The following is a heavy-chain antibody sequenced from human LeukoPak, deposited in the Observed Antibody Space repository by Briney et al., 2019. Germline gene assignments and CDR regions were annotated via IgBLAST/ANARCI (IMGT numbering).Heavy chain of an antibody. V-gene: IGHV4-59*01. J-gene: IGHJ6*03. Sequence: PSETLSLTCTVSGDSISTYYWSWIRQPPGKGLEWIGYIYYRVTSDYNPSLKSRVSMSVDTSKNQLSLKVSSVTAADTAVYYCARVFDSGSQAYFYYMDVWGKGTTVIISS. CDR2: IYYRVTS. CDR1: GDSISTYY. D-gene: IGHD3-10*01. CDR3: ARVFDSGSQAYFYYMDV.